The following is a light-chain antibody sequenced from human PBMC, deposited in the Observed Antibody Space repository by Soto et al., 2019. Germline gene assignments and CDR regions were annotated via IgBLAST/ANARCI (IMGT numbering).Light chain of an antibody. CDR3: CSYAGSSTYV. V-gene: IGLV2-23*01. Sequence: QSVLTQAASVSGSPGQSITISCPGTSIDVGIYNLVSWYQQHPGKAPKLMIYEDSKRPSGVSNRFSGSKSGNTASLTISGLQAEDEADYYCCSYAGSSTYVFGTGTKVTGL. CDR1: SIDVGIYNL. CDR2: EDS. J-gene: IGLJ1*01.